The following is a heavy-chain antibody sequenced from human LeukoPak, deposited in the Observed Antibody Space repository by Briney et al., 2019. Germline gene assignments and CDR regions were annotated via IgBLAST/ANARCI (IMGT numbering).Heavy chain of an antibody. CDR3: AKGGLDPSYYYYGMDV. CDR1: GFTFSSYA. V-gene: IGHV3-23*01. CDR2: ISGSGGST. J-gene: IGHJ6*02. D-gene: IGHD6-19*01. Sequence: GGSLRLSCAASGFTFSSYAMSWVRQAPGKGLEWVSAISGSGGSTYYADSVKGRFTISRDNSKNTLYLQMNSLRAEDTAVYYCAKGGLDPSYYYYGMDVWGQGTTATVSS.